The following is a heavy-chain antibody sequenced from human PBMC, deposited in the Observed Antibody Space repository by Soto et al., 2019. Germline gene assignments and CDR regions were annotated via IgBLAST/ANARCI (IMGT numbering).Heavy chain of an antibody. Sequence: PSETLSLTCTVSGGSISSSSYYWGWIRQPPGKGLEWIGSIYYSGSTYYNPSLKSRVTISVDTSKNQFSLKLSSVTAADTAVYYCARPYCSGGSCYYLFDYWGQGTLVTVSS. CDR2: IYYSGST. V-gene: IGHV4-39*01. J-gene: IGHJ4*02. D-gene: IGHD2-15*01. CDR3: ARPYCSGGSCYYLFDY. CDR1: GGSISSSSYY.